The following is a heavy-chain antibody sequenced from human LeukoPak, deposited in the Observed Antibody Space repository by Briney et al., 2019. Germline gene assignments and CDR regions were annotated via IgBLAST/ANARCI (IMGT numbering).Heavy chain of an antibody. J-gene: IGHJ4*02. CDR3: AKAGGYSSSWYLDY. Sequence: GGSLRLSCAASGFTFDDYAMHWVRQAPGKGLEWVSGISWNSGSIGYADSVKGRFTISRDNAKNSLYLQMNSLRAEDMALYYCAKAGGYSSSWYLDYWGQETLVTVSS. CDR1: GFTFDDYA. V-gene: IGHV3-9*03. D-gene: IGHD6-13*01. CDR2: ISWNSGSI.